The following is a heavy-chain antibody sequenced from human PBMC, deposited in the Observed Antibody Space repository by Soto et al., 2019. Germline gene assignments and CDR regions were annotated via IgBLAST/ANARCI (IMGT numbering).Heavy chain of an antibody. J-gene: IGHJ3*02. Sequence: SETLSLTCTVSGDSISRYYWSWVRQPPGKGLEWIGYIYYSGSTSYNPSLKSRVTISVDTAKNQFSLKLSSVTAADTAVYYRASTSSGPNDAFDIWGQGTMVTVSS. D-gene: IGHD6-19*01. CDR2: IYYSGST. CDR1: GDSISRYY. V-gene: IGHV4-59*08. CDR3: ASTSSGPNDAFDI.